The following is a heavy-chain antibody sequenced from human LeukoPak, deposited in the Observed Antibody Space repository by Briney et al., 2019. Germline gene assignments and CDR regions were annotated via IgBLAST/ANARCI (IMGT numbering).Heavy chain of an antibody. CDR2: ISVYNGNT. V-gene: IGHV1-18*01. CDR3: ARARGGSYYYNYMDV. CDR1: GYSFISYG. D-gene: IGHD3-16*01. Sequence: GASVKVSCKASGYSFISYGITWVRQAPGQGLEWMGWISVYNGNTNYVQKLQGRVTMTTDTSTSTAYMELRSLRSDDTAVYYCARARGGSYYYNYMDVWGKGTTVTVPS. J-gene: IGHJ6*03.